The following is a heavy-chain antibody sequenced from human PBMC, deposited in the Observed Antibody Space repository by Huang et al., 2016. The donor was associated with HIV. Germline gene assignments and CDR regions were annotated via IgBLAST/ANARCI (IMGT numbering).Heavy chain of an antibody. V-gene: IGHV1-69*13. J-gene: IGHJ4*02. CDR2: IIPMFGTP. Sequence: QVQLVQSGAEVKTPGSSVKVSCKASGGTFSKYAISWVRQAPGQGLEWMGGIIPMFGTPNYARKFQGRVTITAEDSTSTTYVEVSSLRSEDTALYYCARGQLGSYGDYDVLYWGQGTLVTVSS. CDR1: GGTFSKYA. CDR3: ARGQLGSYGDYDVLY. D-gene: IGHD4-17*01.